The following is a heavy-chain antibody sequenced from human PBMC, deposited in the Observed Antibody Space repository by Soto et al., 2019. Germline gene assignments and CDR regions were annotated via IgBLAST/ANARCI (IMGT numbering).Heavy chain of an antibody. CDR2: INGRGNYI. Sequence: PGGSLRLSCASSGFTFSTYTMNWVRQAPGKGLEWVSSINGRGNYIYYAESVKGRFAISRDNAENSLYLQMDRLRAEDTALYYCVREDGKVGTNSAFDYWGLGALVTVSS. CDR1: GFTFSTYT. J-gene: IGHJ4*02. V-gene: IGHV3-21*01. CDR3: VREDGKVGTNSAFDY. D-gene: IGHD1-26*01.